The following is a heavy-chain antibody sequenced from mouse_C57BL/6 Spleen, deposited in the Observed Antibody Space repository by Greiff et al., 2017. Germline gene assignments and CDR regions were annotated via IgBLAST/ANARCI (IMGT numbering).Heavy chain of an antibody. CDR3: AGEGIYYGNSHWYCDD. D-gene: IGHD2-1*01. CDR2: IYPGDGDT. Sequence: QVQLQQSGAELVKPGASVKISCKASGYAFSSYWMNWVKQRPGKGLEWIGQIYPGDGDTNYNGKFKGKATLTADKSSSTAYMQLSSLTSEDSAVYFCAGEGIYYGNSHWYCDDWGKGTTVTVSS. J-gene: IGHJ1*03. CDR1: GYAFSSYW. V-gene: IGHV1-80*01.